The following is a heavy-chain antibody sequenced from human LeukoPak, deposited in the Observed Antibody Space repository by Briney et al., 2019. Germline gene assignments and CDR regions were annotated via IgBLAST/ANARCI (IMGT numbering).Heavy chain of an antibody. Sequence: PSQTLSLTCTVSGGSISSGGYYWSWIRQHPGKGLEWIGYIYYSGSTYYNPSLKSRVTISVDTSKNQFSLKLSSVTAADTAVYYCARGFETFGYYDSSGYYYFDYWAREPWSPSPQ. D-gene: IGHD3-22*01. J-gene: IGHJ4*02. CDR1: GGSISSGGYY. CDR2: IYYSGST. V-gene: IGHV4-31*03. CDR3: ARGFETFGYYDSSGYYYFDY.